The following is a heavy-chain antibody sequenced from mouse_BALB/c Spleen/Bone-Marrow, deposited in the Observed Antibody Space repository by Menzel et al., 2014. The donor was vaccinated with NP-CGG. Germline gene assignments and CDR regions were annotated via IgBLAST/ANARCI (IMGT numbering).Heavy chain of an antibody. D-gene: IGHD1-2*01. CDR3: TRSGFYGYGTYFDV. CDR1: GYTFTIYY. V-gene: IGHV1S81*02. CDR2: INPSNGVT. Sequence: VQLQQSGAELVKPGASVKLSCKVSGYTFTIYYVYWVKQRPGQGLEWIGEINPSNGVTNFNEKFMIKATLTVDSSSSTAYMHLSSLTSEDSAVYYCTRSGFYGYGTYFDVWGAGTTVTVSS. J-gene: IGHJ1*01.